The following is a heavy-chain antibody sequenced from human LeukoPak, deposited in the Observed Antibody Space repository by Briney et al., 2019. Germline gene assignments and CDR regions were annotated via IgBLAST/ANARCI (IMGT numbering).Heavy chain of an antibody. CDR3: ARGTITSQNDYGDYYYYYYGMDV. Sequence: SETLSLTCTVPGGSISSYYWSWIRQPPGKGLEWIGYIYYSRSTNYNPSLKSRVTISVDTSKNQFSLKLSSVTAADTAVYYCARGTITSQNDYGDYYYYYYGMDVWGQGTTVTFSS. CDR2: IYYSRST. D-gene: IGHD4-17*01. V-gene: IGHV4-59*01. J-gene: IGHJ6*02. CDR1: GGSISSYY.